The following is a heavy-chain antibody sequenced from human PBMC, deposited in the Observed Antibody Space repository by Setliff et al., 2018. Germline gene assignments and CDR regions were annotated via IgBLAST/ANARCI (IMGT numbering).Heavy chain of an antibody. CDR2: INIGGGSA. J-gene: IGHJ4*02. CDR1: GYPFTSYY. CDR3: ARAGLAAAGRKGVFDH. D-gene: IGHD6-13*01. Sequence: ASVKVSCKASGYPFTSYYMYWLRQAPGQGPEWLGIINIGGGSASYAQKFQDRVTMTRDTSTSTVYMELNSLTSDDTAVYYCARAGLAAAGRKGVFDHWGQGTLVTVSS. V-gene: IGHV1-46*01.